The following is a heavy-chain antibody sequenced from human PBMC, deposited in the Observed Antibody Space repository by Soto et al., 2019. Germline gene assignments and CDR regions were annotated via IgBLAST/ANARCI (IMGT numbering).Heavy chain of an antibody. V-gene: IGHV4-4*07. CDR3: ARESGENWTYEAH. Sequence: QVQQLESGPGLVKPWDTLSLTCTVSGTYISDFSWSWIRQPAGKGLEWIGRITVNGNTQYNPSFRSRVTMSMDTSRNQFSLNLQSATAADTALYYCARESGENWTYEAHWGQGTLVTVSS. CDR1: GTYISDFS. D-gene: IGHD1-7*01. J-gene: IGHJ1*01. CDR2: ITVNGNT.